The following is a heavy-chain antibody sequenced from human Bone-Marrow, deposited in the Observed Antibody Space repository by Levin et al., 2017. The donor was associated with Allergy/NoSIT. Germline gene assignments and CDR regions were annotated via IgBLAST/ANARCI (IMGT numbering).Heavy chain of an antibody. CDR2: INPNSGDT. CDR3: ARISSAAFDM. Sequence: PGGSLRLSCKASGSTFTDYFIHWVRLAPGQGLEWMGWINPNSGDTDSSQNFQGTVTMTRDTSISTAYMEVTSLTSNDTALYYCARISSAAFDMWGQGTVVTVSS. D-gene: IGHD6-19*01. V-gene: IGHV1-2*02. CDR1: GSTFTDYF. J-gene: IGHJ3*02.